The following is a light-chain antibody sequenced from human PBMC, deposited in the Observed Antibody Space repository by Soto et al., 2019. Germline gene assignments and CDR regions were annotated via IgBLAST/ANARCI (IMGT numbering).Light chain of an antibody. CDR3: SSYTSSSTRRV. CDR2: EVS. CDR1: SSDVGGYNY. J-gene: IGLJ2*01. V-gene: IGLV2-14*01. Sequence: QSALTQPASVSGSPGQSITISCTGTSSDVGGYNYVSWYQQHPGKAPKLMIYEVSNRPSGVSNRFSGSKSGNTASLTISGLQAEDEADYYCSSYTSSSTRRVFGGGTKSPS.